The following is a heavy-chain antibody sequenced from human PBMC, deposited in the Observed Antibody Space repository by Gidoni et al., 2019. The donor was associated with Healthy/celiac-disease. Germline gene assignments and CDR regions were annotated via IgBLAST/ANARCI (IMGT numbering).Heavy chain of an antibody. D-gene: IGHD3-22*01. CDR3: ARGGNYDSSGYYYYGMDV. J-gene: IGHJ6*02. CDR1: GGTFSSYA. CDR2: IIPIFGTA. V-gene: IGHV1-69*01. Sequence: QVQLVQSGAEVKKPGSSVKVSCKASGGTFSSYAISWVRQAPGQGLEWMGGIIPIFGTANYAQKFQGRVTITADESTSTAYMELSSLRSEDTAVYYCARGGNYDSSGYYYYGMDVWGQGTTVTVSS.